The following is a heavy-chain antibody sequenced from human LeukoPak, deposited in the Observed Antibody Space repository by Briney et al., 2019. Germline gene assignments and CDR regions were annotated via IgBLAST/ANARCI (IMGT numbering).Heavy chain of an antibody. J-gene: IGHJ4*02. D-gene: IGHD2/OR15-2a*01. Sequence: SETLSLTCAVYGGSFSGYYWTWLRQPPGKGLEGIGEMNHSGSANYNPSLKSRVTISVDTSKNQFFLTLASVTAADTAVYYCARLIGGLNDYWGQGTLVTVSS. CDR3: ARLIGGLNDY. V-gene: IGHV4-34*01. CDR2: MNHSGSA. CDR1: GGSFSGYY.